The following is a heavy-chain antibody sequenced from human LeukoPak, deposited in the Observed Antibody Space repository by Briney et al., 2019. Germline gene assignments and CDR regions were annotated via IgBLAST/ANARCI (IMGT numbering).Heavy chain of an antibody. J-gene: IGHJ6*03. V-gene: IGHV1-18*01. Sequence: ASVRVSCKASGYTFTSYGISWVRQARGQGLEWMGWISAYNGNTNYAQKLQGRVTMTTDTSTSTAYMELRSLRSDDTAVYYCARLREYYYYMDVWGKGTTVTVSS. CDR3: ARLREYYYYMDV. D-gene: IGHD5-24*01. CDR2: ISAYNGNT. CDR1: GYTFTSYG.